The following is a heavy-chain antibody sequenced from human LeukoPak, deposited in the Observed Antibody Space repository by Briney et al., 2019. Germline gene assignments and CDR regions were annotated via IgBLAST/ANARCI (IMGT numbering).Heavy chain of an antibody. CDR3: ARGGDYDILTGYFYGSSQYYYGMDV. J-gene: IGHJ6*02. CDR1: GCTFSSYA. D-gene: IGHD3-9*01. CDR2: IIPNLGIA. V-gene: IGHV1-69*04. Sequence: ASVKVSCKASGCTFSSYAISWVRQAPGQGLEWMGRIIPNLGIANYAQKFQGRVTITADKSTSTAYLELSSLRSEDTAVYYCARGGDYDILTGYFYGSSQYYYGMDVWGQGTTVTVSS.